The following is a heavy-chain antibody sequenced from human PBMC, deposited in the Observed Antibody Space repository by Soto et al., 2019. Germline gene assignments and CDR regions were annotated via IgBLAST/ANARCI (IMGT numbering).Heavy chain of an antibody. V-gene: IGHV1-8*01. CDR3: ARPYYDFWSGYPNWFDP. Sequence: ASVKVSCKASGYTFTSYDINWVRQATGQGLEWMGWMNPNSGNTGYAQKFQGRVTMTRNTSTSTAYMELSSLRSEDTAVYYCARPYYDFWSGYPNWFDPWGQGTLVTVSS. D-gene: IGHD3-3*01. J-gene: IGHJ5*02. CDR1: GYTFTSYD. CDR2: MNPNSGNT.